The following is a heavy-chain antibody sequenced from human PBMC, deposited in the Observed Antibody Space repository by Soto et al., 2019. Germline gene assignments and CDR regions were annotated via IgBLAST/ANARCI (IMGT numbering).Heavy chain of an antibody. CDR1: GFTFSSYA. CDR3: AKESQYDILTGYYTYYFDY. V-gene: IGHV3-23*01. D-gene: IGHD3-9*01. CDR2: ISGSGGST. Sequence: GGSLRLSCAASGFTFSSYAMSWGRQAPGKGLEWVSAISGSGGSTYYADSVKGRFTISRDKSTNTLYLQMNSLIAEDTAVYYCAKESQYDILTGYYTYYFDYWGQGTLVTVSS. J-gene: IGHJ4*02.